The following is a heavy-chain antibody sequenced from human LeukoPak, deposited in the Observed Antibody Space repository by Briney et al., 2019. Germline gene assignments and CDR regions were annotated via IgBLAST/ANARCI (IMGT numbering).Heavy chain of an antibody. J-gene: IGHJ6*03. D-gene: IGHD6-6*01. V-gene: IGHV3-21*01. CDR2: ISSSSSYI. Sequence: GGSLRLSCAASGFTFSSYSMNWVRQAPGKGLEWVSSISSSSSYIYYADSVRGRFTISRDNAKNSLYLQMSSLRAEDTAVYYCARVAVEQLDYYMDVWGKGTTVTVSS. CDR3: ARVAVEQLDYYMDV. CDR1: GFTFSSYS.